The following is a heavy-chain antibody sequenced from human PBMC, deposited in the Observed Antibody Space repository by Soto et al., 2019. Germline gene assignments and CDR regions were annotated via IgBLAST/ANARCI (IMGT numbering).Heavy chain of an antibody. CDR1: GITFGDYY. CDR3: ARDHHEQMSFDW. Sequence: QVQLVASGGGLVKPGGSLRLSCVASGITFGDYYMTWVRQAPGKGLEWLSYISGSGGIKYYAASVKGRFTISRDNGKNSLYLQMNSLRVDDTAVYYCARDHHEQMSFDWWGQGTLVTVSS. J-gene: IGHJ4*02. CDR2: ISGSGGIK. V-gene: IGHV3-11*01.